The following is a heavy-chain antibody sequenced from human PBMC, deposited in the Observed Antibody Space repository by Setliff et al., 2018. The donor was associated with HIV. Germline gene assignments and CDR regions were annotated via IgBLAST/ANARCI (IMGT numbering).Heavy chain of an antibody. V-gene: IGHV4-59*11. J-gene: IGHJ3*02. Sequence: SETLSLTCTVSGGSITSHYWNWIRQPPGQGLEWIGFTHYSGRTSHNPSLTSRVTFSVDTSKDQFSLKLSSVTDVDTAVYYCARWGETETPTSVKAFDIWGQGTLVTVSS. CDR2: THYSGRT. D-gene: IGHD1-26*01. CDR3: ARWGETETPTSVKAFDI. CDR1: GGSITSHY.